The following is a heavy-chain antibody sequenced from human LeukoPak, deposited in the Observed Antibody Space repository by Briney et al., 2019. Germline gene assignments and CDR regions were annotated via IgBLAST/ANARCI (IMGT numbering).Heavy chain of an antibody. CDR1: GFTLSTYS. V-gene: IGHV3-21*01. CDR2: ISSSSSNI. CDR3: ARVAGLRGYSYGFYDY. Sequence: GGSLRLSCSASGFTLSTYSMNWVRQAPGKGLEWVSSISSSSSNIYYTDSVKGRFTISRDNARNSLYLQMNSLRAEDTAVYYCARVAGLRGYSYGFYDYWGQGTLVTVSS. D-gene: IGHD5-18*01. J-gene: IGHJ4*02.